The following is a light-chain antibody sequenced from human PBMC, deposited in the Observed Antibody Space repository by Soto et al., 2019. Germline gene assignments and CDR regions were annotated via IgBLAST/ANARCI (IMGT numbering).Light chain of an antibody. J-gene: IGKJ2*01. CDR3: QHYGSSPPYT. V-gene: IGKV3-20*01. Sequence: EIVLTQSPGTLSLSPGESATLSCRASQRVASSHIAWYRQKPGQAPWLLIYGASNTATGIPDRCSGSGSGTDSTLTITGLEAEGSVVYYYQHYGSSPPYTFGLGTKLMIK. CDR2: GAS. CDR1: QRVASSH.